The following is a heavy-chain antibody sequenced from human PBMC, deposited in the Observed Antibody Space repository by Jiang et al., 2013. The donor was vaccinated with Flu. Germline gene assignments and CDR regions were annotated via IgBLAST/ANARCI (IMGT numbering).Heavy chain of an antibody. CDR1: GYSITTGYF. J-gene: IGHJ4*03. Sequence: SETLSLTCAVSGYSITTGYFWGWIRQPPGQGLEWIGSIYHSGNTYNNPSLKSRVTMSVDTSKNQYSLKLNSVTAADTAVYYCVRAAQGYGYYFDYWGQGTTVTVSS. D-gene: IGHD5-12*01. V-gene: IGHV4-38-2*01. CDR3: VRAAQGYGYYFDY. CDR2: IYHSGNT.